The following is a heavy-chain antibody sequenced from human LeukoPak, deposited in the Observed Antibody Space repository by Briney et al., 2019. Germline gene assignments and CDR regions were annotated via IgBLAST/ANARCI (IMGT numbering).Heavy chain of an antibody. CDR2: ISSSSGYI. J-gene: IGHJ4*02. CDR3: ARAPVYCSSTSCYSPSGFDY. V-gene: IGHV3-21*01. CDR1: GFTFSSYS. Sequence: GGSLRLSCAASGFTFSSYSMNWVRQAPGKGLEWVSSISSSSGYIYYADSVKGRFTISRDNAKNSLYLQMNSLRAEDTAVYYCARAPVYCSSTSCYSPSGFDYWGQGTLVTVSS. D-gene: IGHD2-2*01.